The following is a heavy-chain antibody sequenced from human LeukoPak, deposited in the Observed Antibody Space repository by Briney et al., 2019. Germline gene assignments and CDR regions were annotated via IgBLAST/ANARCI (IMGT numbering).Heavy chain of an antibody. D-gene: IGHD5-24*01. CDR1: GFNFADYY. V-gene: IGHV3-11*01. Sequence: PGGSLRLSCVASGFNFADYYMNWIRQSPGKGREWISYRSSRSRIIYYGGSVKGRFTISRDNAKNPLYLQMNSLIPGDTAVYYCAGGVLEAQGWLQWMGTVYSMDVWGQGTPVTVSS. CDR3: AGGVLEAQGWLQWMGTVYSMDV. J-gene: IGHJ6*02. CDR2: RSSRSRII.